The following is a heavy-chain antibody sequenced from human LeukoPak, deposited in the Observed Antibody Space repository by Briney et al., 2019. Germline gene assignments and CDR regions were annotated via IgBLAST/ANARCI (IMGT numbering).Heavy chain of an antibody. CDR3: ARDGD. V-gene: IGHV3-7*01. J-gene: IGHJ4*02. CDR2: IKQDGSEK. D-gene: IGHD3-16*01. Sequence: GGALRLSCVASGFTFSKYWISWVRQAPGKGLEWVANIKQDGSEKYYVDSVKGRFTISRDNAKNSLYLQMNSLRAEDTAVYYCARDGDWGQGTLVTVSS. CDR1: GFTFSKYW.